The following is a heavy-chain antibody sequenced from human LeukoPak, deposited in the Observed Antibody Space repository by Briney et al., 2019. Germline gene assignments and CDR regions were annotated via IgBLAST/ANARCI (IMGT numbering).Heavy chain of an antibody. J-gene: IGHJ4*02. CDR3: AKAPGYCSGGSCYDY. CDR2: ISGSGGST. CDR1: GFTFSSYA. V-gene: IGHV3-23*01. Sequence: GGSLRLSCAASGFTFSSYAMSWVRQAPGRGLEWVSVISGSGGSTYYADSVKGRFTISRDNSKNTLYLQMKSLRAEDTAVYYCAKAPGYCSGGSCYDYWGQGTLVTVSS. D-gene: IGHD2-15*01.